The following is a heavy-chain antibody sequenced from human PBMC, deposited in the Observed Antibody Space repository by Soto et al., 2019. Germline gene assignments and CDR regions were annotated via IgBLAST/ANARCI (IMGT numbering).Heavy chain of an antibody. CDR3: ARVRSAASYFDY. CDR1: GFTFISYC. J-gene: IGHJ4*02. CDR2: IKQDGSEK. Sequence: PGGSLRLSCAASGFTFISYCLSWVRQAPGKGLEWVANIKQDGSEKYYVDSVKGRFTISRDNAKNSLYLQMNSLRAEDTAVYYCARVRSAASYFDYGGQGTLVTVSA. V-gene: IGHV3-7*01.